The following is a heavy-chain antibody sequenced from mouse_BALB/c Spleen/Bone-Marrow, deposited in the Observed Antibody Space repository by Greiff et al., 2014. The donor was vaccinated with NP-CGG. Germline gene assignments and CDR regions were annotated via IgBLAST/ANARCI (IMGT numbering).Heavy chain of an antibody. CDR1: GYSFTGYF. CDR2: INPYNGDT. J-gene: IGHJ4*01. D-gene: IGHD2-1*01. CDR3: GFYYGNYVGALDY. V-gene: IGHV1-37*01. Sequence: EVKLVESGPELVKPGASVKISCKASGYSFTGYFLNWVRQSHGKSLEWIGRINPYNGDTFDNQRFKGKATLTVDKSSSTAHMELLSLTSEDSAVYYCGFYYGNYVGALDYWGQGTSVTVSS.